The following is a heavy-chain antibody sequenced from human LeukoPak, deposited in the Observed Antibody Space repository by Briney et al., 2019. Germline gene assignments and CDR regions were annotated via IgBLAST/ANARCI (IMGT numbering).Heavy chain of an antibody. J-gene: IGHJ4*02. D-gene: IGHD6-13*01. CDR3: ARGGYSSRWFWVY. CDR1: GFTFSNYW. Sequence: PGGSLRLSCAASGFTFSNYWMTWVRQGPGKGLEWVANIKQDGSGKYYVYSVKGRFTISRDNAKNSLYLQMNSLRAEDTALYYCARGGYSSRWFWVYWGQGTLVTVSS. V-gene: IGHV3-7*05. CDR2: IKQDGSGK.